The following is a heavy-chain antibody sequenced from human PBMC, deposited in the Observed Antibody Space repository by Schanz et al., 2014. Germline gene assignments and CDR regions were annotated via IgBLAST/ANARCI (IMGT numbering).Heavy chain of an antibody. J-gene: IGHJ4*02. D-gene: IGHD4-17*01. CDR1: GYTFSSYG. CDR3: ARDFGAYVGNYFDY. CDR2: INGYNGHT. V-gene: IGHV1-18*01. Sequence: QVQLVQSGAEVKKPGASVKVSCKASGYTFSSYGITWVRQAPGQGLEWMGWINGYNGHTLYAQKFQGRVTMTTDTSTSTSYMELTSLRFDDTAVYYCARDFGAYVGNYFDYWGQGTLVTVSS.